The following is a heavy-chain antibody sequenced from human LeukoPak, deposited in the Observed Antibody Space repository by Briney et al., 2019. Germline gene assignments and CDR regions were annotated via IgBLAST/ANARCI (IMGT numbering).Heavy chain of an antibody. V-gene: IGHV3-30*03. CDR1: GFTFSSYG. CDR3: ARSGWEAPIFDY. Sequence: GRSLRLSCAASGFTFSSYGMHWVRQAPGKGLEWVAVISYDGSNKYYADSVKGRFTISRDNSKNTLYLQMNSLRAEDTAVYYCARSGWEAPIFDYWGQGTLVTVSS. D-gene: IGHD6-19*01. CDR2: ISYDGSNK. J-gene: IGHJ4*02.